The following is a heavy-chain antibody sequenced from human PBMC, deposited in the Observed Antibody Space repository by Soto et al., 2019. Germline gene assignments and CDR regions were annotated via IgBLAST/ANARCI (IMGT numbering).Heavy chain of an antibody. J-gene: IGHJ6*02. CDR3: ARDAPIAATGRGDYYYGMDV. CDR1: GFTFSSYW. CDR2: INSDGSST. Sequence: GGSLRLSCAASGFTFSSYWMYWVRQAPGKGLVWVSRINSDGSSTSYADSVKGRFTISRDNAKNSLYLQMNSLRDEDTAVYYCARDAPIAATGRGDYYYGMDVWGQGTTVTVSS. D-gene: IGHD6-6*01. V-gene: IGHV3-74*01.